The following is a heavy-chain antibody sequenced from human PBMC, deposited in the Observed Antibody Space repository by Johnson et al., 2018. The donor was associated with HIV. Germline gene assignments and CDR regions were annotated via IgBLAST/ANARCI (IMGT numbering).Heavy chain of an antibody. J-gene: IGHJ3*02. CDR3: ARVGYSSSWYLGAFDI. Sequence: VQLVESGGGVVQPGRSLRLSCAASGFTFSNYAVHWVRQTPGKGLEWVAVISYDGSNRYYADSVKGRFTISRDNSKNTLYLQMNSLRAEDTAVYYCARVGYSSSWYLGAFDIWGQGTMVTVSS. V-gene: IGHV3-30*04. D-gene: IGHD6-13*01. CDR1: GFTFSNYA. CDR2: ISYDGSNR.